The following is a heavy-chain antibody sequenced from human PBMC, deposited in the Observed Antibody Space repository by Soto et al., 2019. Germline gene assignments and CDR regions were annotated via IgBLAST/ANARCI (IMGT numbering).Heavy chain of an antibody. J-gene: IGHJ4*02. CDR1: GYAFTPYG. Sequence: QVHLVQSGAEVKKLGASVKVSCKGSGYAFTPYGITWVRQAPGQGLEWMGWISAHNGNTNYAQKLQGRVTVTRDTSTSTAYMELRSLRSDDTAVYYCARGRYGDYWGQGALVTVSS. CDR3: ARGRYGDY. CDR2: ISAHNGNT. D-gene: IGHD1-1*01. V-gene: IGHV1-18*01.